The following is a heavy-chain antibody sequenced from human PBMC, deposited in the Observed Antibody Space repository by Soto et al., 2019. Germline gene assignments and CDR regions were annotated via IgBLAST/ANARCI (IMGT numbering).Heavy chain of an antibody. CDR2: ISAYNGNT. Sequence: QVPLVQSGAEVKKPGASVKVSCKASGYTFTSYGISWVRQAPGQGLEWMGWISAYNGNTNYAQKLQGRVTMTTGTSTSTAYMELRSLRSDDTAVYYCARDFYDILTGYYPYYYYYGMDVWGQGTTVTVSS. D-gene: IGHD3-9*01. J-gene: IGHJ6*02. V-gene: IGHV1-18*01. CDR1: GYTFTSYG. CDR3: ARDFYDILTGYYPYYYYYGMDV.